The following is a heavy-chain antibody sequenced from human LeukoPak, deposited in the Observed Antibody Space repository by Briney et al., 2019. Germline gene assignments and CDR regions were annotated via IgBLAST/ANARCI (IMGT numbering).Heavy chain of an antibody. CDR3: ASTVDSSGYDAFAI. Sequence: SSETLSLTCTVSGGSISSYYWSWIRQPPGKGLEWIGYIYYSGSTYYNPSLKSRVTISVDTSKNQFSLKLSSVTAADTAVYYCASTVDSSGYDAFAIWGQGTMVTVSS. J-gene: IGHJ3*02. CDR1: GGSISSYY. D-gene: IGHD3-22*01. CDR2: IYYSGST. V-gene: IGHV4-59*12.